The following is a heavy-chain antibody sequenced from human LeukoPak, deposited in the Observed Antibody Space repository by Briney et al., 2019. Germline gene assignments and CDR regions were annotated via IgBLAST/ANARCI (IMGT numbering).Heavy chain of an antibody. CDR3: AKGKGSSGWYD. J-gene: IGHJ4*02. V-gene: IGHV3-23*01. CDR1: GFTFSTYA. D-gene: IGHD6-19*01. Sequence: GGSLRLSCAASGFTFSTYAMSWVRQAPGRGLEWVSAVSDSGSGTYYADSVKGRFTISRDNSKNTLYLQMISLRAEDTALYYCAKGKGSSGWYDWGQGTLVTVSS. CDR2: VSDSGSGT.